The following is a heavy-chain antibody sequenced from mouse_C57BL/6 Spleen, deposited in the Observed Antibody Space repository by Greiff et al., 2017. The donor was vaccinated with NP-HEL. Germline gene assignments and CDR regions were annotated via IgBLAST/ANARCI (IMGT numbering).Heavy chain of an antibody. CDR2: IDPADSAT. CDR1: GYTFTSYW. J-gene: IGHJ4*01. Sequence: VKLQQPGAELVRPGSSVKLSCKASGYTFTSYWMHWVKQRPIQGLEWIGNIDPADSATHYNQKFKDKATLTVDKSSSTAYMQLSSLTSEDSAVYYCARSAQATHMDYWGQGTSVTVSS. CDR3: ARSAQATHMDY. D-gene: IGHD3-2*02. V-gene: IGHV1-52*01.